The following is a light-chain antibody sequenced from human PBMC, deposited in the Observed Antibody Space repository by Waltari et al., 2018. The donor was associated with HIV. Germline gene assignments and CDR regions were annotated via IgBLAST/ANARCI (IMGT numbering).Light chain of an antibody. CDR3: QQYGSSPRT. CDR2: AAS. CDR1: QSVSSSY. Sequence: EILLTQTPGTLSLFPGERATLSCRASQSVSSSYLAWYQQKPGHAPRLLIYAASSRATGIPDRFSGSGSGTDFTLTISRLDPGDCAVYFCQQYGSSPRTFGQGTKVEIK. J-gene: IGKJ1*01. V-gene: IGKV3-20*01.